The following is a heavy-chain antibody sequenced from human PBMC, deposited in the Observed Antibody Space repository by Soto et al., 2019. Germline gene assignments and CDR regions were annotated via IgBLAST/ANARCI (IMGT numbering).Heavy chain of an antibody. Sequence: SETLSLTCFVSGYSLSAGGYYWSWIRHHPGKGLEWIVSFYSSGSIIYNPSLRSRVSISGDTSSNQFSMSLTSVTAADTARYYCARMYSSGSGWFHPWGQGTLVTVPS. CDR3: ARMYSSGSGWFHP. J-gene: IGHJ5*02. D-gene: IGHD6-19*01. CDR2: FYSSGSI. V-gene: IGHV4-31*03. CDR1: GYSLSAGGYY.